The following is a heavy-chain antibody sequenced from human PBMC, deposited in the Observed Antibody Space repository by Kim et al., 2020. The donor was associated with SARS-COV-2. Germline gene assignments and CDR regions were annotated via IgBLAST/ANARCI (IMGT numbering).Heavy chain of an antibody. V-gene: IGHV1-58*02. CDR1: GFTFTSSA. Sequence: SVKVSCKASGFTFTSSAMQWVRQARGQRLEWIGWIVVGSGNTNYAQKFQERVTITRDMSTSTAYMELSSLRSEDTAVYYCAAAWSSNYYDSSDAFDIWGQGTMVTVSS. J-gene: IGHJ3*02. D-gene: IGHD3-22*01. CDR3: AAAWSSNYYDSSDAFDI. CDR2: IVVGSGNT.